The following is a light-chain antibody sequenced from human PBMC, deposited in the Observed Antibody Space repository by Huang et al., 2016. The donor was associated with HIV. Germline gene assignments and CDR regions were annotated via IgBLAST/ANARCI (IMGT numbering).Light chain of an antibody. V-gene: IGKV1-5*03. CDR3: QQSNSYPYT. Sequence: DIQMTQSPSTLSASVGDRVTSNCRASQSFSRWFAWFQQIPGKAPKLLIYKASSLQSGVPSRFNGSGSGTEFTLTINSLQPGDFATYHCQQSNSYPYTFGQGTKLEIK. CDR1: QSFSRW. CDR2: KAS. J-gene: IGKJ2*01.